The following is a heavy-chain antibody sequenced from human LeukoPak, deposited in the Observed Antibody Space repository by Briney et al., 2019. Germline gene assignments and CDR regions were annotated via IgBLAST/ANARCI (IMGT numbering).Heavy chain of an antibody. CDR1: GYIFTRYG. Sequence: GASVKVSCKASGYIFTRYGISWVRQAPGQGLEWMGWISAHYGNTNYAQKFQGRPTMTTDTSTNTAYMELRSLRPDDTAVYYCARDFFHGHCSGLSCFLLDYWGQGSLVTVSS. CDR2: ISAHYGNT. V-gene: IGHV1-18*01. J-gene: IGHJ4*02. CDR3: ARDFFHGHCSGLSCFLLDY. D-gene: IGHD2-15*01.